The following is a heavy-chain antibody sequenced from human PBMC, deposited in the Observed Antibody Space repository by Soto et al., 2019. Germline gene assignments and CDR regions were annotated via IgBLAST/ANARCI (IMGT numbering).Heavy chain of an antibody. CDR2: INHSGST. D-gene: IGHD3-10*01. J-gene: IGHJ5*02. CDR1: GGSFSGNY. V-gene: IGHV4-34*01. Sequence: QVQLQQWGAGLLKPSETLSLTCAVYGGSFSGNYWSWIRQPPGKGLEWIGEINHSGSTNYNPSLKSRVTISVDTSKNQFSLKLSSVTAADTAVYYCARARRDYGSGSQKPDGWFDPWGQGTLVTVSS. CDR3: ARARRDYGSGSQKPDGWFDP.